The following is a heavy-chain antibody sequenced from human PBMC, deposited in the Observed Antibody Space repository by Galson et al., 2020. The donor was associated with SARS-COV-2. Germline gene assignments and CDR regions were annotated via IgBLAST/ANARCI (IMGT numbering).Heavy chain of an antibody. CDR1: GGSISSGDYY. CDR3: ARGFLDNYRSRWCGELFPNGFDP. J-gene: IGHJ5*02. CDR2: IYYSGST. V-gene: IGHV4-30-4*01. Sequence: SETLSLTCTVSGGSISSGDYYWSWVRQPPGKGLEWIGYIYYSGSTSYNPSLKSRVTISVDTSKNQFSLKLSSVTAADTAVYYCARGFLDNYRSRWCGELFPNGFDPWGQGTLVTVSS. D-gene: IGHD3-10*01.